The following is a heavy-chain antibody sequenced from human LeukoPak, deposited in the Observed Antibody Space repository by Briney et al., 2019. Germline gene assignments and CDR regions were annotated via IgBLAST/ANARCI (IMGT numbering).Heavy chain of an antibody. CDR2: IYPGDSDT. CDR3: ASHRAGGGSGLDY. V-gene: IGHV5-51*01. J-gene: IGHJ4*02. D-gene: IGHD2-15*01. CDR1: GYSFTDYW. Sequence: GECLKISCKGSGYSFTDYWIGWVRQMPGKGLDWMGIIYPGDSDTRYSPSFQGQVTISADKSISTAYLQWSSLKASDTAMYYCASHRAGGGSGLDYWGQGTLVTVSS.